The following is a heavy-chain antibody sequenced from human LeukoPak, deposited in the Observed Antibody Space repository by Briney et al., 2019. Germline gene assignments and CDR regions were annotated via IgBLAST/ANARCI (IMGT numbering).Heavy chain of an antibody. CDR1: GYTFTGYY. J-gene: IGHJ4*02. D-gene: IGHD3-9*01. CDR2: INPNSGGT. V-gene: IGHV1-2*02. CDR3: ARDLSGAPEVFDY. Sequence: ASVKVSCKASGYTFTGYYMHWVRQAPGQGLEWMGWINPNSGGTNYAQKFQGRVTMTRDTSISTAYMELSRLRSDDTAVYYCARDLSGAPEVFDYWGQGTLVTVSS.